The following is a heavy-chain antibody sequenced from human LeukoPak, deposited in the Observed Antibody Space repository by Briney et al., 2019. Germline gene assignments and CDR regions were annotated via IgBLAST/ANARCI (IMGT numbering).Heavy chain of an antibody. Sequence: GASVKVSCKASGYTFTNYPMNWVRQAPGQGLEWVGWINTNTGNPTYAQGFTERFVFSWDTSVTTAYLQINSLKPEDTAVYFCARDTYGTGGRCYSRVGNWGQGTVVTVSS. D-gene: IGHD2-15*01. V-gene: IGHV7-4-1*02. CDR2: INTNTGNP. CDR1: GYTFTNYP. J-gene: IGHJ4*02. CDR3: ARDTYGTGGRCYSRVGN.